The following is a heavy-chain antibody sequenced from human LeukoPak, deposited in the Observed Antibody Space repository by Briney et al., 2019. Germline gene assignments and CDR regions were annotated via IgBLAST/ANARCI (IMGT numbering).Heavy chain of an antibody. CDR1: GYTFTIYA. Sequence: VPSVSVSYRSSGYTFTIYAMHWARRAPGQRLVWVGWINAGNGNTQYSQKFQGRVTIRRDISARTAYIALRSLSSEDSAVFFCARAYVLRFLEGFTALDYRGQGALVTVSS. D-gene: IGHD3-3*01. CDR2: INAGNGNT. CDR3: ARAYVLRFLEGFTALDY. V-gene: IGHV1-3*01. J-gene: IGHJ4*02.